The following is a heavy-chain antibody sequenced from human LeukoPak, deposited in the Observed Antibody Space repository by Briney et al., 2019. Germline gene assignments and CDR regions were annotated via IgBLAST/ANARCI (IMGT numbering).Heavy chain of an antibody. CDR1: GFTFDDYG. Sequence: GGSLRLSCAASGFTFDDYGMSWVRQAPGKGLEWVSDINWNGASTGYGDSLKGRFTISRDNSKNTLYLQMNSLRAEDTAVYYCAKKGEKVAGTLAYYFDYWGQGTLVTVSS. CDR3: AKKGEKVAGTLAYYFDY. CDR2: INWNGAST. V-gene: IGHV3-20*04. J-gene: IGHJ4*02. D-gene: IGHD6-19*01.